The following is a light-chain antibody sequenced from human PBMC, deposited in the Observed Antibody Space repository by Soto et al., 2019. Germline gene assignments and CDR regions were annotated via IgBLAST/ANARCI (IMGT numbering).Light chain of an antibody. V-gene: IGKV1-27*01. Sequence: DIQMTQSPSSLSASVGDRVTITCRASQGISNHLAWYQQKPGKVPRLLIYAAFTLQSGVPSRFSGSGSGTEFTLTISSLQSEDFAVYYCQQCNNWPLTFGGGTKVDIK. CDR3: QQCNNWPLT. J-gene: IGKJ4*01. CDR1: QGISNH. CDR2: AAF.